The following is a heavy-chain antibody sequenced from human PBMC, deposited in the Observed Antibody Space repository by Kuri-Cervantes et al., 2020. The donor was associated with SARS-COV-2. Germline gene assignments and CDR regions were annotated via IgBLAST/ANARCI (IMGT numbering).Heavy chain of an antibody. Sequence: SETLSLTCAVSGGSISSSNWWSWVRQPPGKGLEWIGEIYHSGSTNYNPSLKSRVTISVDKSKNQFSLKLSSVTAADTAVYYCARAMHGGSYSFLYYWGQGTLVTVSS. CDR3: ARAMHGGSYSFLYY. CDR1: GGSISSSNW. D-gene: IGHD1-26*01. J-gene: IGHJ4*02. V-gene: IGHV4-4*02. CDR2: IYHSGST.